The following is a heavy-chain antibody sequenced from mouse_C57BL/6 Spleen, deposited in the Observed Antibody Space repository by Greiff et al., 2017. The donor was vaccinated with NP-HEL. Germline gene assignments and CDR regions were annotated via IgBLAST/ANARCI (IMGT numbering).Heavy chain of an antibody. Sequence: QVQLQQSGAELARPGASVKLSCKASGYTFTSYGISWVKQRTGQGLEWIGEIYPRSGNTYYNEKVKGKATLTADKSSSTAYMELRSLTSEDSAVYFCARSYYDYWYFDVWGTGTTVTVSS. J-gene: IGHJ1*03. CDR1: GYTFTSYG. V-gene: IGHV1-81*01. CDR2: IYPRSGNT. D-gene: IGHD2-4*01. CDR3: ARSYYDYWYFDV.